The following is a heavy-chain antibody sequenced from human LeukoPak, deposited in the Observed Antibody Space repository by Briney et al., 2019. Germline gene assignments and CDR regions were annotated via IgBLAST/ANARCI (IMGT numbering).Heavy chain of an antibody. D-gene: IGHD2-21*02. CDR2: INHSGST. V-gene: IGHV4-34*01. CDR1: GGSFSGYY. Sequence: SETLSPTCAVYGGSFSGYYWSWIRQPPGKGLEWIGEINHSGSTNYNPSLKSRVTISVDTSKNQFSLKLSSVTAADTAVYYCAAREVTRTFQHWGQGTLVTVSS. CDR3: AAREVTRTFQH. J-gene: IGHJ1*01.